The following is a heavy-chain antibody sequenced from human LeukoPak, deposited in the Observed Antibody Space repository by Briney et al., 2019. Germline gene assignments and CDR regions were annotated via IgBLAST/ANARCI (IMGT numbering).Heavy chain of an antibody. D-gene: IGHD5-18*01. CDR3: ARDSAPGDTYGLLGIDS. V-gene: IGHV1-2*02. CDR2: INPNSGGT. CDR1: GYTFSGYY. Sequence: GASVKVSCKASGYTFSGYYMHWVRQAPGQGLEWMGSINPNSGGTNYAQKFQGRVTMTRDTSISTAYMELSRLRSDDTAVYYCARDSAPGDTYGLLGIDSWGQGTLVTVSS. J-gene: IGHJ4*02.